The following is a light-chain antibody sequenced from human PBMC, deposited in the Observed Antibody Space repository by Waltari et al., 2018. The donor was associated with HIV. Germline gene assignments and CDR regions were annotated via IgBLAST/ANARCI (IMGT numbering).Light chain of an antibody. CDR1: RGDVGGYNF. Sequence: QSALPQPASVSGSPGQSITISCPGPRGDVGGYNFAPLYQQYPGKAPKLIIYEVNNRPSGVSDRFSGSKSGSTASLTISGLQAEDEADYYCSSYTSSSTLDVFGTGTEVTVL. CDR3: SSYTSSSTLDV. V-gene: IGLV2-14*01. CDR2: EVN. J-gene: IGLJ1*01.